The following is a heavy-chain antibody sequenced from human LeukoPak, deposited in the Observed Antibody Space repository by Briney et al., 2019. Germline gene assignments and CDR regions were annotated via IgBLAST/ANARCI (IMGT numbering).Heavy chain of an antibody. CDR3: ARDRNRWFDP. CDR2: INPNSGGT. CDR1: GYTFSGYY. D-gene: IGHD1-14*01. Sequence: ASVKVSCKASGYTFSGYYIHWGRQAPGQGLEWMGWINPNSGGTNYAQKFQGRVTMTRDTSISTAYMELSRLRSDDTAVYYCARDRNRWFDPWGQGTLVTVSS. J-gene: IGHJ5*02. V-gene: IGHV1-2*02.